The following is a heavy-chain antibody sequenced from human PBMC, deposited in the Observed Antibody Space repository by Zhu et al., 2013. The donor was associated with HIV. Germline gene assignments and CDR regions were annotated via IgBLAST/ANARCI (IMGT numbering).Heavy chain of an antibody. Sequence: QVQLVQSGAEVRKPGSSVKVSCKASGGTFSSYAISWVRQAPGQGLEWMGGIIPIFGTANYAQKFQGRVTITADKSTSTAYMELSSLRSEDTAVYYCARDRRKSLSYSNYPVSATPNFDYWGQGTLVTVSS. J-gene: IGHJ4*02. CDR3: ARDRRKSLSYSNYPVSATPNFDY. D-gene: IGHD4-4*01. V-gene: IGHV1-69*06. CDR2: IIPIFGTA. CDR1: GGTFSSYA.